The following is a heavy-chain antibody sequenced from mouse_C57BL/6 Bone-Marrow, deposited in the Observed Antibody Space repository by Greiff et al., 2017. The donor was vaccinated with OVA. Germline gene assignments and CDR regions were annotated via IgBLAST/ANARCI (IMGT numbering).Heavy chain of an antibody. D-gene: IGHD2-5*01. V-gene: IGHV5-17*01. CDR3: ARRDYSNFYWYFDV. CDR2: ISSGSSTI. J-gene: IGHJ1*03. Sequence: EVKLVESGGGLVKPGGSLKLSCAASGFTFSDYGMHWVRQAPEKGLEWVAYISSGSSTIYYADTVKGRFTISRDNAKNTLFLQMTSLRSEDTAMYYCARRDYSNFYWYFDVWGTGTTVTVSS. CDR1: GFTFSDYG.